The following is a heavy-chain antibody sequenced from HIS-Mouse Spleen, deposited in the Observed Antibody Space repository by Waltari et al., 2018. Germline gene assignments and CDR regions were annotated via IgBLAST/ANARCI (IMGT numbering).Heavy chain of an antibody. CDR2: IFTCGAT. Sequence: QLQLQESGPGLVKPSETLSLPCTGSGGPISRSSYYWGWIRQPPGKGLEWIGSIFTCGATYYNPSLKSRVTLSVDTSKTQFSLKLSSVTAADTAVYYCARKRTASGWFDPWGQGTLVTVSS. CDR1: GGPISRSSYY. J-gene: IGHJ5*02. D-gene: IGHD2-21*02. V-gene: IGHV4-39*01. CDR3: ARKRTASGWFDP.